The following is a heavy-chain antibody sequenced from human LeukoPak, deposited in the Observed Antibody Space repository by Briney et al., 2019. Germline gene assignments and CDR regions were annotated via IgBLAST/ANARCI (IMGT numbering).Heavy chain of an antibody. CDR2: IYHSGST. J-gene: IGHJ6*04. D-gene: IGHD1-14*01. V-gene: IGHV4-38-2*02. Sequence: SETLSLTCTVSGYSISSGYYWGWIRQPPGKGLEWIGSIYHSGSTYYNPSLKSRVTISVDTSKKHFSLKLSSVTAADTAVYYCARLPTSILGMDVWGKGTTVTVSS. CDR3: ARLPTSILGMDV. CDR1: GYSISSGYY.